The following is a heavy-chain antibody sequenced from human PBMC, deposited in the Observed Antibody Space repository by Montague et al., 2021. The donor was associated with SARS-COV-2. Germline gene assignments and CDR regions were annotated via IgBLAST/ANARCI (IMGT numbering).Heavy chain of an antibody. CDR3: ASGIYPSGSYYNRYYYGLNI. D-gene: IGHD3-10*01. Sequence: SETLSLTCAVYGGSLSGYYWSWIRQPLEKGLEWIGEINHSANTKYNPSLKSPVTISIDTSKNQFSLKMTSVTAADTATYYCASGIYPSGSYYNRYYYGLNIGGPGTTVIFSS. CDR1: GGSLSGYY. J-gene: IGHJ6*02. CDR2: INHSANT. V-gene: IGHV4-34*01.